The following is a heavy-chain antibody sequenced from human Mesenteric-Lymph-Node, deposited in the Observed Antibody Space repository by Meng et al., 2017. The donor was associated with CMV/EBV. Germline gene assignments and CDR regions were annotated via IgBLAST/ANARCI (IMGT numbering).Heavy chain of an antibody. CDR2: IYPADSDT. Sequence: GGSLRLSCKGTGYNFTSHWIAWVRQMPGKGLEWMGFIYPADSDTSYSPSVQGRVTISADKSINTVYLQWTSLRASDTAMYYCATLGGYGGYDIDYWGQGTLVTVSS. D-gene: IGHD5-12*01. V-gene: IGHV5-51*01. CDR1: GYNFTSHW. CDR3: ATLGGYGGYDIDY. J-gene: IGHJ4*02.